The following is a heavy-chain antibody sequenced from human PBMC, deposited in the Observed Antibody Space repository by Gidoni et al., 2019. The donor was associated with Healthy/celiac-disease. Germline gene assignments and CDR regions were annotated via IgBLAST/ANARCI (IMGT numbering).Heavy chain of an antibody. CDR1: GYTFTGYY. D-gene: IGHD6-13*01. J-gene: IGHJ5*02. CDR3: ARDATAAGTGWFDP. CDR2: INPNRGGT. V-gene: IGHV1-2*04. Sequence: QVQLVQSGAEVKKTGASVKVSCKAAGYTFTGYYMHWARQAPGQGLEWMEWINPNRGGTNYAQKFQGWVTMTRDTSISTAYMELSRLRSDDTAVYYCARDATAAGTGWFDPWGQGTLVTVSS.